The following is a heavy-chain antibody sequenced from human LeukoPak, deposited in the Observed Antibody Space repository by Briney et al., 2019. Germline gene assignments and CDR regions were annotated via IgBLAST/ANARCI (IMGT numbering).Heavy chain of an antibody. CDR3: ARDDFWSGLYYFDY. V-gene: IGHV4-4*07. CDR1: GGSISSYY. J-gene: IGHJ4*02. Sequence: SETLSLTCTVSGGSISSYYWSWIRQPAGRGLEWIGRIYTSGSTNYNPSLKSRVTMSVDTSKNQFSLKLSSVTAADTAVYYCARDDFWSGLYYFDYWGQGTLVTVSS. CDR2: IYTSGST. D-gene: IGHD3-3*01.